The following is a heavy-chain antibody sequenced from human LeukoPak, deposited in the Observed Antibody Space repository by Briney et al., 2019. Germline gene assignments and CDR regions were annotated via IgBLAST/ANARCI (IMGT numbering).Heavy chain of an antibody. J-gene: IGHJ4*02. CDR2: ISSIGAI. CDR3: ARDRFGDYTFDN. D-gene: IGHD4-17*01. V-gene: IGHV3-48*01. CDR1: GFTFTTYA. Sequence: GGSLRLSCAASGFTFTTYAMNWVRQAPGKGLEWVSHISSIGAIYYADSVKGRFTISRDNAKNSLCLQMISLRVEDTAVYYCARDRFGDYTFDNWGQGTLVTVSS.